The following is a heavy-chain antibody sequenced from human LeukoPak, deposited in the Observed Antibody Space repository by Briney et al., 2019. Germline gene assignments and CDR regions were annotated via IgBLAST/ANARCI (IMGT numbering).Heavy chain of an antibody. D-gene: IGHD2-8*02. CDR3: AKDLRNIRTLVDLQMI. CDR2: ISGSGDRT. J-gene: IGHJ3*02. V-gene: IGHV3-23*01. Sequence: GGSLRLSCIASGFTFSNYGMSWVRQAPGKGLEWVSIISGSGDRTLHADSVKGRFTVSRDNSKNTVYPQMNSLRAEDTAVYYCAKDLRNIRTLVDLQMIWGQGTLVIVSS. CDR1: GFTFSNYG.